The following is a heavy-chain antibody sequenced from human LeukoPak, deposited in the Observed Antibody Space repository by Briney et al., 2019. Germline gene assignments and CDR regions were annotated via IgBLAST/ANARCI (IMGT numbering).Heavy chain of an antibody. CDR1: GFTFSSYA. D-gene: IGHD2-2*01. CDR2: ISYDGSNK. CDR3: ARGKGSTSCFDY. Sequence: GGSLRLSCAASGFTFSSYAMHWVRQAPGKGLEWVAVISYDGSNKYYADSVKGRFTISRDNSKNTLYLQMNSLRAEDTAVYYCARGKGSTSCFDYWGQGTLVTVSS. J-gene: IGHJ4*02. V-gene: IGHV3-30-3*01.